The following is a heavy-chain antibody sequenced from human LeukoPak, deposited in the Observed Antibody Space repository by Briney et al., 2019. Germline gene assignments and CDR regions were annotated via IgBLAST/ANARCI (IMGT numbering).Heavy chain of an antibody. CDR2: ISGSGGST. V-gene: IGHV3-23*01. CDR3: AKGEGSSSWYSIAYFDY. J-gene: IGHJ4*02. CDR1: GFTFSSYA. D-gene: IGHD6-13*01. Sequence: GGSLRLSCAASGFTFSSYAMSWVRQAPGKGLEWVSAISGSGGSTYYADSMKGRFTISRDNSKNTLYLQMNSLRAEDTADYYCAKGEGSSSWYSIAYFDYWGQGTLVTVSS.